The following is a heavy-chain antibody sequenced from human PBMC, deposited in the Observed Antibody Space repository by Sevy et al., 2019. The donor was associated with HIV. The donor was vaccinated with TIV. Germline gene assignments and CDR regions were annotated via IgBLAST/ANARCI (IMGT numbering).Heavy chain of an antibody. V-gene: IGHV4-30-2*01. D-gene: IGHD4-17*01. CDR2: IYHTGNT. J-gene: IGHJ3*02. CDR3: ASDVGTMTTPGSFDM. CDR1: GVSISSGAYS. Sequence: SQTLSLTCAVSGVSISSGAYSWNWIRQPPGKGLEWIGYIYHTGNTYYNPSLKSRITISLDRSKNQCSLRLSSVTAADTAVYFCASDVGTMTTPGSFDMWGQGRMVTVS.